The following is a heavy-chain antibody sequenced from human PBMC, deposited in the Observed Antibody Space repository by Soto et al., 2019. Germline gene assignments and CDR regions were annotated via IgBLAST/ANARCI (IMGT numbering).Heavy chain of an antibody. J-gene: IGHJ6*02. CDR1: GGSISRYY. CDR2: IFSSGST. CDR3: AREYYDFWSVTYSYYGLDV. V-gene: IGHV4-59*01. Sequence: SETLSLTCTASGGSISRYYWSWIRQAPGRGLEWIGNIFSSGSTNYNPSLKSRVAISVDTSKNQVSLKLNAVTTADTAVYYCAREYYDFWSVTYSYYGLDVWGQGTTVTVSS. D-gene: IGHD3-3*01.